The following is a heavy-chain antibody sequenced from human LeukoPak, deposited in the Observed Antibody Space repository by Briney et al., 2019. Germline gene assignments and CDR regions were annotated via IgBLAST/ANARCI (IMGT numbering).Heavy chain of an antibody. CDR3: ARGGGSYSGYFQH. Sequence: SETLSLTCTVSGGSISSGSYYWSWIRQPAGKGLEWIGRIYTSGSTNYNPSLKSRVTISVDTSKNQFSLKLSSVTAADTAVYYCARGGGSYSGYFQHWGQGTLVTVSS. CDR1: GGSISSGSYY. D-gene: IGHD1-26*01. CDR2: IYTSGST. V-gene: IGHV4-61*02. J-gene: IGHJ1*01.